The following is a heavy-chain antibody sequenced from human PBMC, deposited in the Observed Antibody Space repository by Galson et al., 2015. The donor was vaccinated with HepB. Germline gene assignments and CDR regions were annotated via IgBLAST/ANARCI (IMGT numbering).Heavy chain of an antibody. CDR2: IDPSDSYT. CDR1: GYSFTSYW. CDR3: ATYYYDSSGYALFDY. V-gene: IGHV5-10-1*01. Sequence: QSGAEVKKPGESLRISCKGSGYSFTSYWISWVRQMPGKGLEWMGRIDPSDSYTKYSPSFQGHVTIPADKSISTAYLQWSSLKASDTAMYYCATYYYDSSGYALFDYWGQGTLVTVSS. J-gene: IGHJ4*02. D-gene: IGHD3-22*01.